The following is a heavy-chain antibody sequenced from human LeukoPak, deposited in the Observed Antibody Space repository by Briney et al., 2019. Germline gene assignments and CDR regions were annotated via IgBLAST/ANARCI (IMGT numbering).Heavy chain of an antibody. D-gene: IGHD4-17*01. CDR1: GGSFSGYY. CDR3: ARRLWHDYGDYFVLWPNYWCDR. CDR2: ISHSGST. J-gene: IGHJ5*02. Sequence: SETLSLSCAVSGGSFSGYYWNWVRHPPGKGLEWIGHISHSGSTNYPPSLKSRVTISVDTTKNPFYLNLGSVTTADTAVYYCARRLWHDYGDYFVLWPNYWCDRWGEGALVTVSS. V-gene: IGHV4-34*01.